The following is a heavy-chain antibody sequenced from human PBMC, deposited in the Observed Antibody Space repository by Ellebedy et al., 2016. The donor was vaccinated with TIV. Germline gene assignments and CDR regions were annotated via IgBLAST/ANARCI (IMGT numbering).Heavy chain of an antibody. CDR2: ISSNGGST. CDR1: GFTFSSYA. D-gene: IGHD3-10*01. J-gene: IGHJ6*02. CDR3: VRDGHYYNAGSHYPSWFFYYGMGV. V-gene: IGHV3-64D*06. Sequence: PGGSLRLSCLASGFTFSSYAMHWVRQAPGRGLESVSVISSNGGSTYYADSVKGRFTISRDNSKNTLYFEMSSLRAEDTAGYYCVRDGHYYNAGSHYPSWFFYYGMGVWGQGTPVTVSS.